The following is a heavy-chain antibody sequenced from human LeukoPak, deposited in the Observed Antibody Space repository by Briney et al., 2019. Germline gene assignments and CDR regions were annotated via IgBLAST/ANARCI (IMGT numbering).Heavy chain of an antibody. V-gene: IGHV1-69*13. CDR2: IIPMVGTP. D-gene: IGHD5-24*01. J-gene: IGHJ4*02. Sequence: SVEVSCKAAGTSFNTYTFSWVRQAPGQGLEWMGQIIPMVGTPNYAQKFQDRVTITADESTTTAYLELSSLRSEDTAVYYCAREKSTMYFDYWGQGTLVTVSS. CDR3: AREKSTMYFDY. CDR1: GTSFNTYT.